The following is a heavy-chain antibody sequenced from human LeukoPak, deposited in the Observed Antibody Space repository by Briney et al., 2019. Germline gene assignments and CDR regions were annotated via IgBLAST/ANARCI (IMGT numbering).Heavy chain of an antibody. CDR3: ARVFYGQQLWLYFDY. V-gene: IGHV3-7*03. Sequence: GGSLRLSCAASGFTFSSYWMSWVRQAPGKGLEWVANIKQDGSEKYYVDSVKGRFTISRDNAKNSLYLQMNSLRAEDTAVYYCARVFYGQQLWLYFDYWGQGTLVTVSS. D-gene: IGHD5-18*01. J-gene: IGHJ4*02. CDR1: GFTFSSYW. CDR2: IKQDGSEK.